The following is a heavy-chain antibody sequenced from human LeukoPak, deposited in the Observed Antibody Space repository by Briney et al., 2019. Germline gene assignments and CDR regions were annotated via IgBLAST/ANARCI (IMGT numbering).Heavy chain of an antibody. CDR1: GGSFSGYY. Sequence: SETLSLTCAVYGGSFSGYYWGWIRQPPGKGLEWIGEINHSGSTNYNPSLKSRVTISVDTSKNQFSLKLSSVTAADTAVYYCASYDFWSGYTFDYWGQGTLVTVSS. CDR3: ASYDFWSGYTFDY. D-gene: IGHD3-3*01. CDR2: INHSGST. V-gene: IGHV4-34*01. J-gene: IGHJ4*02.